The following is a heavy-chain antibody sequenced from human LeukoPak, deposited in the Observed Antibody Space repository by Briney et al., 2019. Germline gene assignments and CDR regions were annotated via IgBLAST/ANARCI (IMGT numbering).Heavy chain of an antibody. V-gene: IGHV3-33*01. Sequence: GGSLRLSCAASGFTFSTYGMHWVRQAPGKGLEWVAVMWSDRITKYFGDSVKGRFTISRDNSKNTLYLQMNSLGAEDTAVYYCATAGRLSYYFDYWGQGTLVTVSS. J-gene: IGHJ4*02. CDR3: ATAGRLSYYFDY. CDR2: MWSDRITK. D-gene: IGHD6-6*01. CDR1: GFTFSTYG.